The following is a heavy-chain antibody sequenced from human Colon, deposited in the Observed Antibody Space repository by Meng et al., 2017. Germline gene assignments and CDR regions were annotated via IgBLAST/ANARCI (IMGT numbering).Heavy chain of an antibody. J-gene: IGHJ4*02. CDR1: GFSVSSDF. CDR2: IHSSAGT. CDR3: ANRFV. V-gene: IGHV3-66*02. Sequence: VQLGEAGGGLVQPGGSPRLSCAVSGFSVSSDFMIWVRQAPGKGLEWVSMIHSSAGTFFADSVKGRFTVSTDNSKNTLYLQMNSLRIEDTAVYHCANRFVWGLGTLVTVSS. D-gene: IGHD3-3*01.